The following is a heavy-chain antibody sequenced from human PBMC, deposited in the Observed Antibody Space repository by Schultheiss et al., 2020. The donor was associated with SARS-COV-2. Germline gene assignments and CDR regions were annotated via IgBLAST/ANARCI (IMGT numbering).Heavy chain of an antibody. CDR3: ARLDSAYYISRSWIDP. D-gene: IGHD1-26*01. Sequence: GGSLRLSCAASGFKFSDYGTHWVRQAPGKGLEWVSYISSSSSTIYYADSVKGRFTISRDNAKNSLYLQMNSLRDEDTAVYYCARLDSAYYISRSWIDPWGQGTLVTVSS. J-gene: IGHJ5*02. CDR2: ISSSSSTI. V-gene: IGHV3-48*02. CDR1: GFKFSDYG.